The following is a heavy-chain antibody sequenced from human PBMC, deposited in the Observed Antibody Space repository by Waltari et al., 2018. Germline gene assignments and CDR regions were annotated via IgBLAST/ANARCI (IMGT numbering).Heavy chain of an antibody. CDR1: GFPFSSYS. CDR3: ARDDYGGNPFDY. J-gene: IGHJ4*02. D-gene: IGHD4-17*01. Sequence: EVQLVESGGGLVKPGGSLRLSCAASGFPFSSYSMNWVRQDPGKGLEWVLSISSSSSYIYYADSVKGRFTISRDNAKNSLYLQMNSLRAEDTAVYYCARDDYGGNPFDYWGQGTLVTVSS. V-gene: IGHV3-21*01. CDR2: ISSSSSYI.